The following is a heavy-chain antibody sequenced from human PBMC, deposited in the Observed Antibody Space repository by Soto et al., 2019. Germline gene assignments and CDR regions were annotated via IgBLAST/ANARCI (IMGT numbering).Heavy chain of an antibody. J-gene: IGHJ5*02. CDR2: IYYSGST. CDR1: GGSISSSSYY. D-gene: IGHD5-12*01. Sequence: PSETLSLTCTVSGGSISSSSYYWGWIRQPPXKGLEWIGSIYYSGSTYYNPSLKSRVTISVDTSKNQFSLKLSSVTAADTAVYYCASVVVREIWLQLQSWFDPWGQGTLVTVSS. CDR3: ASVVVREIWLQLQSWFDP. V-gene: IGHV4-39*01.